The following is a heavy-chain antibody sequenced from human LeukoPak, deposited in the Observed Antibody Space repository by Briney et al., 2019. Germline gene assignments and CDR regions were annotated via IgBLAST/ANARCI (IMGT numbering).Heavy chain of an antibody. CDR2: IYYSGSA. V-gene: IGHV4-39*07. D-gene: IGHD3-10*01. Sequence: SETLSLTCTVSVGSLSSSKYYWGWIRQPPGKGLEWIGSIYYSGSAYYNPSLKSRVTISVDTSKNQFSLKLTSVTAADTAVYYCARDARVQKWFGEVIMTTTYYFDDWGQGTLVTASS. CDR1: VGSLSSSKYY. CDR3: ARDARVQKWFGEVIMTTTYYFDD. J-gene: IGHJ4*02.